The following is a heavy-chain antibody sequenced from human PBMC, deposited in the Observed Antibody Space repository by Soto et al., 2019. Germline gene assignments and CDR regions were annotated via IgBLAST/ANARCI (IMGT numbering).Heavy chain of an antibody. Sequence: PSETLSLTCTVSGGSISSSSYYWGWIRQPPGKGLEWIGSIYYSGSTYYNPSLKSRVTISVGTSKNQFSLKLSSVTAADTAVYYCARRGGGIAAAGISAHVDYWGQGTLITVSS. D-gene: IGHD6-13*01. J-gene: IGHJ4*02. CDR3: ARRGGGIAAAGISAHVDY. CDR2: IYYSGST. V-gene: IGHV4-39*01. CDR1: GGSISSSSYY.